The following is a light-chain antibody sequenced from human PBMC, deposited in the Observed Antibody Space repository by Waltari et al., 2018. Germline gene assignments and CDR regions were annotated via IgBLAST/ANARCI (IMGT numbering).Light chain of an antibody. CDR2: GSY. Sequence: EIVLTQSPGTLSLSPGERATLSCRASQNIFRTLAWYQQKPGQAPRLLIYGSYTRATGIQDRFSGSGSGTDFSLTISGLDPEDFAVYYCQHYVRLPVTFGQGTKVEIK. V-gene: IGKV3-20*01. J-gene: IGKJ1*01. CDR1: QNIFRT. CDR3: QHYVRLPVT.